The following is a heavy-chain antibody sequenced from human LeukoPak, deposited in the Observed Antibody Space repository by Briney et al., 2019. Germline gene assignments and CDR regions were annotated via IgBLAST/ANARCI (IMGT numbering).Heavy chain of an antibody. Sequence: SEPLSLTCTVSGGSISRYYWSWIRQPPGKGLEWIGYISYSGSTNYNPSLKSRVTISVDTSQNQFSLKLSSVTAADTAMYYCARHLYESRGQTSFDYWGQGTLVTVSS. J-gene: IGHJ4*02. V-gene: IGHV4-59*08. CDR2: ISYSGST. CDR1: GGSISRYY. D-gene: IGHD3-22*01. CDR3: ARHLYESRGQTSFDY.